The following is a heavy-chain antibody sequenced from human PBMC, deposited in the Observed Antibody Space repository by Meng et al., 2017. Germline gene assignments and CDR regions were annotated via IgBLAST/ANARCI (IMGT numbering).Heavy chain of an antibody. D-gene: IGHD5-24*01. J-gene: IGHJ5*02. CDR3: ARDRDGYNWFDP. Sequence: LLWCRVCFFPPWRSLRLSCSASGFTVSTSFLFFVRLAPRHCLSCLSVIYSGGSTYYADSVKGRFTISRDNSKHTLYLQMNSLRAEDTAVYYCARDRDGYNWFDPWGQGTLVTVSS. CDR1: GFTVSTSF. V-gene: IGHV3-66*02. CDR2: IYSGGST.